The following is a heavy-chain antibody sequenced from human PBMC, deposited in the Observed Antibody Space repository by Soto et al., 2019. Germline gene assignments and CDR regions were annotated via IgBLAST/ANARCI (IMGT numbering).Heavy chain of an antibody. CDR2: IIPAFGTT. J-gene: IGHJ4*02. CDR3: ARDGGFGEFKY. CDR1: GDTFSGYP. Sequence: QVQLVQSGAELKKPGSSEKVSCKASGDTFSGYPINWVRQAPGEGLEWMGRIIPAFGTTNDAQRFEGRVTFTADESTNTAYMELRGLVSEDTAVYYCARDGGFGEFKYWGPGTLVTVSS. D-gene: IGHD3-10*01. V-gene: IGHV1-69*18.